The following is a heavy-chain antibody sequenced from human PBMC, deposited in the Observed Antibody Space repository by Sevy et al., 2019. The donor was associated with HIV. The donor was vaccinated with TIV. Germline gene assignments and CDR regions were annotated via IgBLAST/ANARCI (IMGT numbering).Heavy chain of an antibody. CDR1: GFTFSSFS. V-gene: IGHV3-21*01. D-gene: IGHD3-10*01. Sequence: GGSLRLSCAASGFTFSSFSMNWFRQAPGKGLEWVSAISSSSSYIYYADSVKGRFTISRDNAKNSLYLQMNSLRAEDTAVYYCARDGITMVRGVIITGYWYFDLWGRCTLVTVSS. J-gene: IGHJ2*01. CDR2: ISSSSSYI. CDR3: ARDGITMVRGVIITGYWYFDL.